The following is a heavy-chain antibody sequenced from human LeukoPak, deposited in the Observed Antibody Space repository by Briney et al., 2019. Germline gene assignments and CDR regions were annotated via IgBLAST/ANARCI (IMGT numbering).Heavy chain of an antibody. CDR3: ARLRYVRGIINEAFDI. D-gene: IGHD3-10*02. J-gene: IGHJ3*02. V-gene: IGHV3-21*01. CDR1: GFTFSSYS. CDR2: ISSSGTYI. Sequence: AGGSLRLSCAASGFTFSSYSMNWVRQSPGKGLEWVSSISSSGTYISYAGSVKGRFTISRDNAKNSLYLQVNSLRAEDTAVYYCARLRYVRGIINEAFDIWGQGTVVTVSS.